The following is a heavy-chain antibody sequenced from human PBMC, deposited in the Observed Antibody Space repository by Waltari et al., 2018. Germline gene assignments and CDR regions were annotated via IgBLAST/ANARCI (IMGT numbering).Heavy chain of an antibody. J-gene: IGHJ4*01. CDR2: IWHNGNT. D-gene: IGHD1-26*01. CDR3: ARNGGGGGSDY. Sequence: QVQLQESGPGLVKPAGTLSLTCAVSGVSTDSFNWWSWVRQSPGKGLEWIGEIWHNGNTHSNPSLKSRVTMSVDMSKNEFSLTLTSVTAADTAIYYCARNGGGGGSDYWGHGTVVNVSS. V-gene: IGHV4-4*02. CDR1: GVSTDSFNW.